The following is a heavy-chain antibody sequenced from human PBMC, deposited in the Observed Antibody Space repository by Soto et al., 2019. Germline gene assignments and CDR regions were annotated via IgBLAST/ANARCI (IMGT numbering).Heavy chain of an antibody. D-gene: IGHD1-26*01. CDR2: IYYSGST. J-gene: IGHJ4*02. Sequence: QVQLPESGPGLVKPSETLSLTCTVSGGSISNFYWSWIRQPPGKGLEWIGYIYYSGSTNYNPSLKSRVTISVDTSKNQFSLKLSSVTAADTVVYFCARRYGGNLDYWGQGTLVTVSS. CDR3: ARRYGGNLDY. CDR1: GGSISNFY. V-gene: IGHV4-59*08.